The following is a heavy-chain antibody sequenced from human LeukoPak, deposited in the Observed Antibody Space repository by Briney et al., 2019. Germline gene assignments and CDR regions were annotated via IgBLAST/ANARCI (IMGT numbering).Heavy chain of an antibody. Sequence: SVEVSCKASGGTFSSYAISWVRQAPGQGLEWMGGIIPIFGTANYAQKFQGRVTITADESTSTAYMELSSLRSEDTAVYYCAEGPLGAAAAVTKAFDIWGEGTMVTVSS. D-gene: IGHD6-13*01. J-gene: IGHJ3*02. CDR1: GGTFSSYA. CDR3: AEGPLGAAAAVTKAFDI. CDR2: IIPIFGTA. V-gene: IGHV1-69*13.